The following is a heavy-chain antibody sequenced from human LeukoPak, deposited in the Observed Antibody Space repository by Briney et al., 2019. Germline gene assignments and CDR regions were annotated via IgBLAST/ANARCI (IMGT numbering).Heavy chain of an antibody. CDR2: ISYDGSNK. CDR3: ARDAPLAVAGRFDY. V-gene: IGHV3-30*04. D-gene: IGHD6-19*01. J-gene: IGHJ4*02. CDR1: GFTFSSYA. Sequence: GGSLRLSCAASGFTFSSYAMHWVRQAPGKGLEWVAVISYDGSNKYYADSVKGRFTISRDNSKNTLYLQMNSLRAEDTAVYYCARDAPLAVAGRFDYWGQGTLVTVSS.